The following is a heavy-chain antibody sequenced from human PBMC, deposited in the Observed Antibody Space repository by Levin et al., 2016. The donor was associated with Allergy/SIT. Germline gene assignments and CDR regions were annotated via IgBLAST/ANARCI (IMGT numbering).Heavy chain of an antibody. J-gene: IGHJ4*02. Sequence: SETLSLTCTVSGGSISSYYWSWIRQPPGKGLEWIGYIYYSGSTNYNPSLKSRVTISVDTSKNQFSLKLSSVTAADTAVYYCARGRRTPHFDYWGQGTLVTVSS. CDR3: ARGRRTPHFDY. CDR2: IYYSGST. CDR1: GGSISSYY. V-gene: IGHV4-59*01. D-gene: IGHD2-2*01.